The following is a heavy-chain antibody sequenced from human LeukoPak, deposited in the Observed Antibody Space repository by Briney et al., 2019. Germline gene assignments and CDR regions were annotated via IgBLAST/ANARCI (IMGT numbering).Heavy chain of an antibody. Sequence: GGSLRLSCAASGFTFSSYWMSWVRQAPGKGLEWVANIKQDGSEKYYVDSVKGRFTISRDNAKNSLYLQMNSLRAEDTAVYYCARSLYCSSTSCSYYYYYVDVWGKGTTVTVSS. D-gene: IGHD2-2*01. V-gene: IGHV3-7*01. J-gene: IGHJ6*03. CDR2: IKQDGSEK. CDR3: ARSLYCSSTSCSYYYYYVDV. CDR1: GFTFSSYW.